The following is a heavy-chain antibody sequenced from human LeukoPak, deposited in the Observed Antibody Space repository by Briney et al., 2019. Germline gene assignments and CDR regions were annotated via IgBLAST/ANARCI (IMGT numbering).Heavy chain of an antibody. CDR1: GGSFSGYY. Sequence: SETLSLTCAVYGGSFSGYYWSWIRQPPGKGLEWIGEINHSGSTNYNPSLKSRVTISVDTSKNQFSLKLSSVTAADTAVYYCARRCSGGSCYSRRAYSYGLFDYWGQGTLVTVSS. J-gene: IGHJ4*02. V-gene: IGHV4-34*01. CDR3: ARRCSGGSCYSRRAYSYGLFDY. D-gene: IGHD2-15*01. CDR2: INHSGST.